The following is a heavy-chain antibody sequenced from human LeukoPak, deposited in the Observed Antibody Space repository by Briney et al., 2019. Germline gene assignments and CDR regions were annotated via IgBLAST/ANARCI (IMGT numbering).Heavy chain of an antibody. V-gene: IGHV4-59*01. CDR3: ARGPYYYDSSGD. J-gene: IGHJ4*02. D-gene: IGHD3-22*01. CDR2: IYYSGST. CDR1: GGSISSYH. Sequence: SETLSLTCTVSGGSISSYHWSWIRQPPGKGLEWIGYIYYSGSTNYNPSLKSRVTISVDTSKNQFSLKLSSVTAADTAVYYCARGPYYYDSSGDWGQGTLVTVSS.